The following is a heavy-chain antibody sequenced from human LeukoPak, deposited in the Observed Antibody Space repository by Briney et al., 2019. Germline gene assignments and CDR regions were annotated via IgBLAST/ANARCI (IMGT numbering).Heavy chain of an antibody. V-gene: IGHV4-59*08. CDR1: GGSISSYY. J-gene: IGHJ5*02. CDR3: ARGGNWFDP. CDR2: IYYDGST. Sequence: SETLSLTCTVSGGSISSYYWSWIRQPPGKGLEWIGYIYYDGSTYYNPSLESRVTIPLDTSKNQFSLKLSSVTAADTAVYYCARGGNWFDPRGQGTLVTVSS.